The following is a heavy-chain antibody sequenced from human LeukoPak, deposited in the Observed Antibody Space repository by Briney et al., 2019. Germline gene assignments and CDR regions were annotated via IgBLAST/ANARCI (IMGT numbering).Heavy chain of an antibody. D-gene: IGHD2-15*01. CDR3: ARGCAGSCYFKAFDI. V-gene: IGHV4-34*01. CDR2: IYHSGST. Sequence: SETLSLTCAVYGGSFSGYYWSWIRQPPGKGLEWIGEIYHSGSTNYNPSLKSRVTISVDKSKNQFSLKLSSVTAADTAVYYCARGCAGSCYFKAFDIWGQGTMVTVSS. J-gene: IGHJ3*02. CDR1: GGSFSGYY.